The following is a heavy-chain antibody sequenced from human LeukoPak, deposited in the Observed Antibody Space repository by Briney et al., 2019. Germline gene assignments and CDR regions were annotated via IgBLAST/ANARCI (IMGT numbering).Heavy chain of an antibody. CDR2: ISVYNGNT. D-gene: IGHD2-2*02. V-gene: IGHV1-18*01. J-gene: IGHJ4*02. CDR1: GYTFANFG. Sequence: ASVKVSCKASGYTFANFGISWLRQAPGQGLEWMGWISVYNGNTNCAQNLQVRVTLTTDTSTSTAYMELRSLRSDDTALYYCARTCSSSSCYMVHWGQGTLVTVSS. CDR3: ARTCSSSSCYMVH.